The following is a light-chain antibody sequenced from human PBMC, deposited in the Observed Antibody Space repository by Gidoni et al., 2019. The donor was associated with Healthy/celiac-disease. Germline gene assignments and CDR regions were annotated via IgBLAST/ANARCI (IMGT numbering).Light chain of an antibody. Sequence: QSALTQPASVSGSPGQSITISCTGTSSDVGGYNYVSWSQQHPGKAPKLMIYEVSNRPSGVANRCSGSKSGNTASLTISGLQAEDEADYYCSSYTSSSTLYVFGTGTKVTVL. J-gene: IGLJ1*01. CDR3: SSYTSSSTLYV. CDR2: EVS. V-gene: IGLV2-14*01. CDR1: SSDVGGYNY.